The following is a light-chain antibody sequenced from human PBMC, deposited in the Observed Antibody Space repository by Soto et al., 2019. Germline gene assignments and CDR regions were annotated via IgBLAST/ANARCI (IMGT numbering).Light chain of an antibody. CDR1: HSVGTN. CDR3: QQYDDWPLT. Sequence: EIVMTQSPDTLSASPGEGATLSCRASHSVGTNLAWYQQKPGQAPRLVISGASTRATGVPARFSGSGSATDFALSISGLQSEDFAVYYCQQYDDWPLTFGGGTRVEIK. CDR2: GAS. J-gene: IGKJ4*01. V-gene: IGKV3-15*01.